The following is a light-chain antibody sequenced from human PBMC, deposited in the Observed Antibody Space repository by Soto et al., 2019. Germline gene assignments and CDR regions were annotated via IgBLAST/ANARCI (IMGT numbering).Light chain of an antibody. CDR1: QSISSW. CDR2: DAS. CDR3: QQYNSYSYA. Sequence: DIQMTQSPSTLSASVGDRVTITCRASQSISSWLAWYQQKPGKAPKLLIYDASSLESGVPSRCSGSGSGTVFTLTISSLQPDDFATYYCQQYNSYSYAFGQWTKLEIK. J-gene: IGKJ2*01. V-gene: IGKV1-5*01.